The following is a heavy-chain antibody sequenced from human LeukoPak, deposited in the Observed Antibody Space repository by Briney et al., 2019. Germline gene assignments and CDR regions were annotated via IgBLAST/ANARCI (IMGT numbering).Heavy chain of an antibody. CDR3: ARLGGQYYYDSSGYYFDY. V-gene: IGHV5-51*01. CDR1: GYSFTSYW. CDR2: IYPGDSDT. D-gene: IGHD3-22*01. J-gene: IGHJ4*02. Sequence: GESLKISCKGSGYSFTSYWIGWVRQMPGKGLEWMGIIYPGDSDTRYSPSFQGQVTISADKSISTAYLQWSSLKASDTAMYYCARLGGQYYYDSSGYYFDYWGQGTLVPVSS.